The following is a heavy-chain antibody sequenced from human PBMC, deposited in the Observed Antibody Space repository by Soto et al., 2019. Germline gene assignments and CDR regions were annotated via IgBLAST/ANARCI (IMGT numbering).Heavy chain of an antibody. D-gene: IGHD3-22*01. V-gene: IGHV4-30-4*01. CDR3: ARDLDGLHDDTSGPFPRPG. CDR2: IHSSGSI. Sequence: LSLTCTVSGGSISSGGYYWSWIRQAPGRGLEWIGYIHSSGSIYYNPSLKSRATMSIDTAGNQFSLKVSSVTVADTAVYYCARDLDGLHDDTSGPFPRPGWGQGTLVTVSS. CDR1: GGSISSGGYY. J-gene: IGHJ1*01.